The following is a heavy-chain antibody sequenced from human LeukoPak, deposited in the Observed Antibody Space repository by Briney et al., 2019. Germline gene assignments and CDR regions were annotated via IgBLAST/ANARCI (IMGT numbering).Heavy chain of an antibody. Sequence: GESLKISCKGSGYSFTSYWIGWVRQMPGKGLEWMGIIYPGDSDTRYSPSFQGQVTISADKSISTAYLQWSSLNASDTAMSYCARQTHSGYGYFDYWGQGTLVTVSS. CDR3: ARQTHSGYGYFDY. J-gene: IGHJ4*02. CDR1: GYSFTSYW. V-gene: IGHV5-51*01. CDR2: IYPGDSDT. D-gene: IGHD5-12*01.